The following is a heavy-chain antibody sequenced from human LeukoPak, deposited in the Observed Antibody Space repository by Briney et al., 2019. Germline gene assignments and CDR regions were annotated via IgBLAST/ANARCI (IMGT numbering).Heavy chain of an antibody. D-gene: IGHD5-12*01. J-gene: IGHJ4*02. CDR2: IYYSGST. Sequence: SETLSLTCTVSGGSISSYYWSWIRQPPGKGLEWIGYIYYSGSTNYNPSLKSRVTISVDTSKNQFSLKLSSVTTADTAVYYCARARWLQNWGQGTLVTVSS. CDR1: GGSISSYY. V-gene: IGHV4-59*01. CDR3: ARARWLQN.